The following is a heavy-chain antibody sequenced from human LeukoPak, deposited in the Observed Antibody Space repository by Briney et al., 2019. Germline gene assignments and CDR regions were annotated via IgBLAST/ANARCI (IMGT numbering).Heavy chain of an antibody. D-gene: IGHD2-2*01. CDR3: ARGAGTPSSTSYNWFDP. CDR2: ISTNSDIR. J-gene: IGHJ5*02. Sequence: GASVKVSCKASGYTFTNYGISWVRQAPGQGLEWMGWISTNSDIRTYAQTLQGRFTMTTDTATTTAYMELNNLTFDDTAVYYCARGAGTPSSTSYNWFDPWGQGTLVTVSS. V-gene: IGHV1-18*01. CDR1: GYTFTNYG.